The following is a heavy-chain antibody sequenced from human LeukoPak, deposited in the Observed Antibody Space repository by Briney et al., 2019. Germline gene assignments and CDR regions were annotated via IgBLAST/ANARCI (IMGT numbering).Heavy chain of an antibody. CDR1: GFTFSSYA. D-gene: IGHD6-19*01. J-gene: IGHJ4*02. CDR3: AKKEAVAGVFDY. Sequence: GGSLRLSCEASGFTFSSYAMKLVRHTPRKGLDWVSNISGSGTYYADSLKGRFTLSRDNSKNTLYLQMSRLRAEDTAVYYCAKKEAVAGVFDYWGQGTLVTVSS. CDR2: ISGSGT. V-gene: IGHV3-23*01.